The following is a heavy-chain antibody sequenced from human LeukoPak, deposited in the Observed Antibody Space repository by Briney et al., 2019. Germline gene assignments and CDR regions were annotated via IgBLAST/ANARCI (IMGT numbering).Heavy chain of an antibody. CDR2: IYSDGNT. V-gene: IGHV3-66*01. CDR3: ARVRYNSGYIFDY. CDR1: GFTVSNNY. J-gene: IGHJ4*02. Sequence: GGSLRLSCAASGFTVSNNYINWVRQAPGKGLEWVSIIYSDGNTHYADSVKGRFTISRDNSKNTLYLQMNSLRAEDTALYYCARVRYNSGYIFDYWGQGTLVTVSS. D-gene: IGHD5-18*01.